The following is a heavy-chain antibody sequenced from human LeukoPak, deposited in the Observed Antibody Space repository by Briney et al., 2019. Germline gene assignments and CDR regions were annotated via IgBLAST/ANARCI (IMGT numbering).Heavy chain of an antibody. Sequence: ASVKVSCKASGYTFTSYYMHWVRQAPGQVLEWMAIINPSGGSTNYAQKFQGRVTMTRDTSTSTVYMELTSLRSEDTAVYYCARDPRPSYDSSDYYYPGDYWGQGTLVTVSS. CDR1: GYTFTSYY. V-gene: IGHV1-46*01. CDR2: INPSGGST. D-gene: IGHD3-22*01. CDR3: ARDPRPSYDSSDYYYPGDY. J-gene: IGHJ4*02.